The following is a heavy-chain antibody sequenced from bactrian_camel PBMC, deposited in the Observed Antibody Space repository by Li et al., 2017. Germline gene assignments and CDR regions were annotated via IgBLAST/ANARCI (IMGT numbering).Heavy chain of an antibody. CDR2: ITSGGDES. CDR1: GFTFSSYS. V-gene: IGHV3S35*01. D-gene: IGHD6*01. J-gene: IGHJ4*01. Sequence: VQLVESGGGSVQSGGSLRLSCAASGFTFSSYSVNWVRQAPGKGLEWVSHITSGGDESFYVGSVKGRFTISRGNAKNTVYLQMDSLKPEETARYYCAADSSSWYHYYYWGRGTQVTVS. CDR3: AADSSSWYHYYY.